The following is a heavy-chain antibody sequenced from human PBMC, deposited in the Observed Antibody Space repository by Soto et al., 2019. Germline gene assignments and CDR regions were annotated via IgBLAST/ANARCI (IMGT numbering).Heavy chain of an antibody. Sequence: PGGSLRLSCAASGFTFSSYAMSWVRQAPGKGLEWVSAISGSGGSTYYADSVKGRFTISRDNSKNTLYLQMNSLRAEDTALYYCAKGGWRDYSNYYYYYYMDVWGKGTTVTVSS. CDR1: GFTFSSYA. D-gene: IGHD4-4*01. CDR2: ISGSGGST. V-gene: IGHV3-23*01. J-gene: IGHJ6*03. CDR3: AKGGWRDYSNYYYYYYMDV.